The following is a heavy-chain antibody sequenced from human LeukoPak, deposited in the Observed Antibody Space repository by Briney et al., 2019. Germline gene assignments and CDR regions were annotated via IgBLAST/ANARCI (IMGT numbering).Heavy chain of an antibody. Sequence: PSETLSLTCTVSGGSISSSSYYWGWIRQPPGKGLEWIGSIYYSGSTYYNPSLKSRVTISVDTSKNQFSLKLSSVTAADTAVYYCARHRPPPYGGNPFYYFDYWGQGTLVTVSS. CDR2: IYYSGST. J-gene: IGHJ4*02. D-gene: IGHD4-23*01. CDR3: ARHRPPPYGGNPFYYFDY. CDR1: GGSISSSSYY. V-gene: IGHV4-39*01.